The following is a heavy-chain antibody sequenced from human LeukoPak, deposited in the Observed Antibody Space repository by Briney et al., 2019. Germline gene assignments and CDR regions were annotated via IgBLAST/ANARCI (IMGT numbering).Heavy chain of an antibody. V-gene: IGHV3-23*01. CDR1: GFTFASHA. CDR3: AKSEECSSARRFDY. J-gene: IGHJ4*02. D-gene: IGHD6-6*01. Sequence: GGSLRLSCAASGFTFASHAMSWVRQAPGKGLEWVSAISAGGENTDYTDSVKGRFTISRDNSKNTLYLQVNSLRAEDTAAYYCAKSEECSSARRFDYCGQGTLVTVSS. CDR2: ISAGGENT.